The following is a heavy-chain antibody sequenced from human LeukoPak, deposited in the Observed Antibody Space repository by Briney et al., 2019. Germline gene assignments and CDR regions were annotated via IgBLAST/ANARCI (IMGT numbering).Heavy chain of an antibody. D-gene: IGHD3-3*01. Sequence: GGSLRLSCAASGFTFSSSAMSWVRQAPGKGLEWVSAISGSGGSTYYADSVKGRFTISRDNSKNTLYLQMNSLRAEDTAVYYCAKDAPPYYDFWSGYYTPYYYYGMDVWGQGTTVTVSS. CDR3: AKDAPPYYDFWSGYYTPYYYYGMDV. J-gene: IGHJ6*02. CDR1: GFTFSSSA. CDR2: ISGSGGST. V-gene: IGHV3-23*01.